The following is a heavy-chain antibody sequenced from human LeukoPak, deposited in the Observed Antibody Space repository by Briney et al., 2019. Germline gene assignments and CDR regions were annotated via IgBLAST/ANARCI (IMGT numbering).Heavy chain of an antibody. V-gene: IGHV3-48*03. CDR3: AGIDYGDYDGAFDI. D-gene: IGHD4-17*01. J-gene: IGHJ3*02. Sequence: GGSLRLSCAASGFTFSSYEMNWVRQAPGKGLEWVSYISSSGSTIYYADSVKGRFTISRDNAKNSLYLQMNSLRAEDTAVYCCAGIDYGDYDGAFDIWGQGTMVTVSS. CDR2: ISSSGSTI. CDR1: GFTFSSYE.